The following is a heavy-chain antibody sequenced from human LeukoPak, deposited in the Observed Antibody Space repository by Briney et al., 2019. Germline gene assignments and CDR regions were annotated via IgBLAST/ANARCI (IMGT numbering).Heavy chain of an antibody. D-gene: IGHD1-26*01. V-gene: IGHV1-46*01. CDR2: INPSGGST. CDR1: VYTFTSYY. CDR3: ATTPHSGSYHFDY. Sequence: ASVKVSCKASVYTFTSYYMHWVRQAPGQGLEWMGIINPSGGSTSYAQKFQGRVTMTRDTSTSTVYMELSSLRSEDTAVCYCATTPHSGSYHFDYWGQGTLVTVSS. J-gene: IGHJ4*02.